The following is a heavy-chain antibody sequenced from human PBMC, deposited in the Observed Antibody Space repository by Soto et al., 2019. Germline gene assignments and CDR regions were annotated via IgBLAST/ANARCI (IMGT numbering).Heavy chain of an antibody. CDR3: ARDSPGVLDYGQAYYYYYGMDV. V-gene: IGHV4-30-4*01. J-gene: IGHJ6*02. CDR2: IYYSGST. Sequence: SETLSLTCTVSGGSISSGDYYWSWIRQPPGKGLEWIGYIYYSGSTYYNPSLKSRVTISVDTSKNQFSLKLSSVTAADTAVYYCARDSPGVLDYGQAYYYYYGMDVWGQGTTVTVSS. CDR1: GGSISSGDYY. D-gene: IGHD4-17*01.